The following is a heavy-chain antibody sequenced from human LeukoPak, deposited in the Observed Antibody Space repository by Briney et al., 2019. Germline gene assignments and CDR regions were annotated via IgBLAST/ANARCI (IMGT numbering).Heavy chain of an antibody. CDR1: GFTFSNYG. D-gene: IGHD1-14*01. V-gene: IGHV3-30*02. J-gene: IGHJ4*02. CDR3: VKDNPLDY. CDR2: IRYDGNNK. Sequence: GGSLRLSCGASGFTFSNYGMLWVRQAPGKGLEWVAFIRYDGNNKLYADSMKGRFTISRDNSKNTLYLHINSPRAEDTAVYYCVKDNPLDYWGQGTLVIVSS.